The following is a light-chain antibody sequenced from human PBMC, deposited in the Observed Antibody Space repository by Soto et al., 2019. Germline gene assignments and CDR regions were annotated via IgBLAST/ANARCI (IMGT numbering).Light chain of an antibody. CDR1: SSNIGSNY. Sequence: QSVLTQPPSASGTPGQSVTISCSGSSSNIGSNYVYWYQQLPGTAPKLLIYRNNQRPSGVPDRFSGSKSGTSASLAISGLRYEDEADYYCAAWDDSLSGYVFGNGTKVTVL. J-gene: IGLJ1*01. CDR2: RNN. CDR3: AAWDDSLSGYV. V-gene: IGLV1-47*01.